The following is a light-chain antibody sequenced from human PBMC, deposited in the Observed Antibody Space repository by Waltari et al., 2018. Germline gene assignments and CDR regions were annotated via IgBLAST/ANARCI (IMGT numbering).Light chain of an antibody. CDR2: CAS. CDR1: QSVSSN. V-gene: IGKV3-15*01. J-gene: IGKJ1*01. Sequence: EIVMTQSPATLSVSPGERATLSCRASQSVSSNLAWYQQKPGQSPRLLIYCASTRATCIAARFSGSGSGTEFTLTISSLQSEDFALYYCQQYNDWPRTFGQGTKVEI. CDR3: QQYNDWPRT.